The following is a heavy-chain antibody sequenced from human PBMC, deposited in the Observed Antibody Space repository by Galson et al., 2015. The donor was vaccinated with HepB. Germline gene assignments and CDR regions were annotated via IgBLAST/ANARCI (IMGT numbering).Heavy chain of an antibody. CDR1: GYTFTSYG. J-gene: IGHJ6*02. Sequence: SVKVSCKASGYTFTSYGISWVRQAPGQGLEWMGWISAYNGNTNYAQKLQGRVTMTTDTSTSTAYMGLRSLRSDDTAVYYCAKAATYYYYGMDVWGQGTTVTVSS. V-gene: IGHV1-18*04. D-gene: IGHD2-15*01. CDR2: ISAYNGNT. CDR3: AKAATYYYYGMDV.